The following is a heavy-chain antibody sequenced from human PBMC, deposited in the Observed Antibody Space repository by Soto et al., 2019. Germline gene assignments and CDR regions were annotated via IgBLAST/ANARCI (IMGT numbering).Heavy chain of an antibody. D-gene: IGHD3-22*01. V-gene: IGHV1-2*02. CDR2: INPNSGGT. CDR1: GYTFTGYY. Sequence: QVQLVQSGAEVKKPGASVKVSCKATGYTFTGYYMHWVRQAPGQGLEWMGWINPNSGGTNYAQKFQGRVTMTRDTSISTAYMELSRLRSDDTAVYYCARTLAPYYDSSGYYDYWGQGTLVTVSS. J-gene: IGHJ4*02. CDR3: ARTLAPYYDSSGYYDY.